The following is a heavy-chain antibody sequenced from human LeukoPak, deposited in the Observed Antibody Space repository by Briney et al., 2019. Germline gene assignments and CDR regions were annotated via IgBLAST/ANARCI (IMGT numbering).Heavy chain of an antibody. CDR3: ARDGGSAWFLDY. D-gene: IGHD6-19*01. J-gene: IGHJ4*02. V-gene: IGHV3-7*01. CDR1: GFTFSSYW. Sequence: PGGSLRLSCAASGFTFSSYWMSWVRQAPGKGLEWVANIKKDGSEKYYVDSVKGRFTLSRDNAENSLYLQMNSLRGEDTAVYYCARDGGSAWFLDYWGQGTLVTVSS. CDR2: IKKDGSEK.